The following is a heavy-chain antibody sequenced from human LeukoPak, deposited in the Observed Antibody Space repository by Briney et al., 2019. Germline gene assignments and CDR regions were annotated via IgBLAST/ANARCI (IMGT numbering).Heavy chain of an antibody. Sequence: SGTLSLTCTVSGGSISSYYWSWIRQPPGKGLEWIGYISHSGSTNYNPSLKSRVTISVDTSKKQFSLRVNSVTAADTAVYYCARLATAGYLNYWGQGTLVAVSS. CDR2: ISHSGST. CDR3: ARLATAGYLNY. J-gene: IGHJ4*02. V-gene: IGHV4-59*08. D-gene: IGHD6-19*01. CDR1: GGSISSYY.